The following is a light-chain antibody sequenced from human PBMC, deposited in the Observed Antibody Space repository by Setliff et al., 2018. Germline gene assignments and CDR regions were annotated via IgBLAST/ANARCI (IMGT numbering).Light chain of an antibody. CDR1: SSDVGSYDL. CDR2: GVS. CDR3: TAYTSGSTYV. J-gene: IGLJ1*01. Sequence: QSALTQPASVSGSPGQSITISCSGTSSDVGSYDLVSWYQQHPGKARKLIIYGVSNRPSGVSSRFSGSKSGNTASLTISGLQTEDEADYYCTAYTSGSTYVFGTGTKVTV. V-gene: IGLV2-14*03.